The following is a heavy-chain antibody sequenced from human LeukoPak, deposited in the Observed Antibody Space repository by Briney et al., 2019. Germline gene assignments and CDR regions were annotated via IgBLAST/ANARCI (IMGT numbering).Heavy chain of an antibody. D-gene: IGHD6-13*01. CDR2: IYYSGST. V-gene: IGHV4-59*01. CDR3: AGIPRYSSSWMYFDY. CDR1: GGSISSYY. Sequence: PSETLSLTCTVSGGSISSYYWSWIRQPPGKGLERIGYIYYSGSTNYNPSLKSRVTISVDTSKNQFSLKLSSVTAADTAVYYCAGIPRYSSSWMYFDYWGQGTLVTVSS. J-gene: IGHJ4*02.